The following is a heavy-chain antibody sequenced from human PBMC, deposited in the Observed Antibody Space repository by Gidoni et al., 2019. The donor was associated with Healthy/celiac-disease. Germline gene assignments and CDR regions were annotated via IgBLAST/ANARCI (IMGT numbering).Heavy chain of an antibody. CDR1: GFTFSSYA. CDR2: ISYDGSNK. Sequence: QVQLVESGGGVVQPGRSLRLSCAASGFTFSSYAMHWVRQAPGKGLEWVAVISYDGSNKYYADSVKGRFTISRDNSKNTLYLQMNSLRAEDTAVYYCARGAVAGKKYNWFDPWGQGTLVTVSS. CDR3: ARGAVAGKKYNWFDP. V-gene: IGHV3-30-3*01. J-gene: IGHJ5*02. D-gene: IGHD6-19*01.